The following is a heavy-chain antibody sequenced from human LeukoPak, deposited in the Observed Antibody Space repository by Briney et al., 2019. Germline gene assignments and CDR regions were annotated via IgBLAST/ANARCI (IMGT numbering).Heavy chain of an antibody. CDR2: IWYDGSNK. CDR1: GFTFSSYG. V-gene: IGHV3-33*01. CDR3: ASFCWYNWNDACNI. J-gene: IGHJ3*02. D-gene: IGHD1-1*01. Sequence: GRSLRLSCAASGFTFSSYGMHWVRQAPGKGLEWVAVIWYDGSNKYYADSVKGRFTISRDNSKNTLYLQMNSLRAEDTAVYYRASFCWYNWNDACNIWGQGTMVTVSS.